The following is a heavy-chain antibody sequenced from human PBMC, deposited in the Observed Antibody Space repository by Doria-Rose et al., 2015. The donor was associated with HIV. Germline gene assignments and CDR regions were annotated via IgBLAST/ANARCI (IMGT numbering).Heavy chain of an antibody. CDR3: ARIKSSRWYHKYYFDF. CDR2: IFSDDER. D-gene: IGHD6-13*01. Sequence: QITLKESGPVLVKPTETLTLTCTVSGVSLSSPGMGVSWIRQPPGKALEWLATIFSDDERPYNTSLKSRLTISRGTSKSQVVLTMTDMDPVDTATYYCARIKSSRWYHKYYFDFWGQGTLVIVSA. V-gene: IGHV2-26*01. J-gene: IGHJ4*02. CDR1: GVSLSSPGMG.